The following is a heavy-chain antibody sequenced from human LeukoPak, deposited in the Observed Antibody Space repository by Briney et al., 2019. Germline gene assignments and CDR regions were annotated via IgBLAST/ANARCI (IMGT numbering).Heavy chain of an antibody. V-gene: IGHV1-2*02. J-gene: IGHJ6*02. Sequence: VASVKVSCKASGYTFTGYYMHWVRRAPGQGLEWMGWINPKSGATTYAQKFQDRVTLTRDTSINTAYMDLGGLTSDDTAVFYCAKGATEGYYYYYGLDVWGQGTTVTVSS. CDR1: GYTFTGYY. CDR3: AKGATEGYYYYYGLDV. CDR2: INPKSGAT.